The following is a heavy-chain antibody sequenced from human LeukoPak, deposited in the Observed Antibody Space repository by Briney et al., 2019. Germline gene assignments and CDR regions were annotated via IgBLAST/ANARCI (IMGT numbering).Heavy chain of an antibody. Sequence: QTGGSLRLSCAASGFTFSSYGMSWVRQAPGKGLEWVSGISGSGGTTYYADSVKGRFTISRDNSKNTLYLQMNSLRVEDTAVYYCALAAAASSFDYWGQGTLLTVSS. D-gene: IGHD2-15*01. CDR3: ALAAAASSFDY. CDR1: GFTFSSYG. V-gene: IGHV3-23*01. J-gene: IGHJ4*02. CDR2: ISGSGGTT.